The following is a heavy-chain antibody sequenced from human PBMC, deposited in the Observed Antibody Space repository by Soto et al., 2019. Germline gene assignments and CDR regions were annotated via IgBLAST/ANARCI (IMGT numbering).Heavy chain of an antibody. D-gene: IGHD2-21*02. Sequence: QVQLVQSGAEVKKPGSSVKVSCKASGGTFSNYAISWVRQAPGQGLEWMGGIIPIFGTANYAQKFQGRVTITADKSTSTASMELSSLRSEDTAVYYCARGVYCGGDCYSLFDYWGQGTLVTVSS. J-gene: IGHJ4*02. CDR1: GGTFSNYA. V-gene: IGHV1-69*06. CDR2: IIPIFGTA. CDR3: ARGVYCGGDCYSLFDY.